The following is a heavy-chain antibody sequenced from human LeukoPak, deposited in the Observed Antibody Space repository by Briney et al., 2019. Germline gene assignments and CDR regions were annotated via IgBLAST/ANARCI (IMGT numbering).Heavy chain of an antibody. Sequence: PSETLSLTCTVSGGSISSYYWSWIRQPPGKGLEWIGYIYYSGSTNYNPSLKSRVTISVDASKNQFSLKLSSVTAADTAVYYCATVVPRRWSYFDYGGQEPRVPAS. CDR2: IYYSGST. CDR1: GGSISSYY. D-gene: IGHD4-23*01. J-gene: IGHJ4*02. CDR3: ATVVPRRWSYFDY. V-gene: IGHV4-59*08.